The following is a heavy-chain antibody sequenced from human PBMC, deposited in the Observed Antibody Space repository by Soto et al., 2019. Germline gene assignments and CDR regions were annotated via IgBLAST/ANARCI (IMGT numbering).Heavy chain of an antibody. V-gene: IGHV4-34*08. Sequence: SDTLSLICAVYGGSVNGYYWNWMRKLPGKGREWIGEISHTGGTHYSPSLKSRVTMSVDTSKKQGSLRLSSVTGADTAIYYCATRRTVFGLLMPQFDPWGQGTQVTVSS. CDR1: GGSVNGYY. CDR3: ATRRTVFGLLMPQFDP. J-gene: IGHJ5*02. D-gene: IGHD3-3*01. CDR2: ISHTGGT.